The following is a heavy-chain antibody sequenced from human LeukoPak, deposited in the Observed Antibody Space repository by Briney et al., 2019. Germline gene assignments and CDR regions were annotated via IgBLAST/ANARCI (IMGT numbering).Heavy chain of an antibody. V-gene: IGHV3-13*01. CDR3: ARAIFTSGYYFDL. CDR1: GFTFSDYD. D-gene: IGHD3-22*01. J-gene: IGHJ2*01. Sequence: GGSLRLSCAASGFTFSDYDMHWVRQATGKGLEWVSALGTAGDTFYSGSVKGRFTISREIAKNSLYLQMNSLRAGDTAVYYCARAIFTSGYYFDLWGRGTLVTVSS. CDR2: LGTAGDT.